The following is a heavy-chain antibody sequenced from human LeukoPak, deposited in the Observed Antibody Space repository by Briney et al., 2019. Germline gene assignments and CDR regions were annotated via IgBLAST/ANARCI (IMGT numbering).Heavy chain of an antibody. V-gene: IGHV3-48*01. CDR2: ISSSSSTI. D-gene: IGHD3-3*01. CDR3: ARGSRLRFLEWLSTTRFDY. CDR1: GFTFSSYS. Sequence: GGSLRLSCAASGFTFSSYSMNWVRRAPGKGLEWVSYISSSSSTIYYADSVKGRFTISRDNAKNSLYLQMNSLRAEDTAVYYCARGSRLRFLEWLSTTRFDYWGQGTLVTASS. J-gene: IGHJ4*02.